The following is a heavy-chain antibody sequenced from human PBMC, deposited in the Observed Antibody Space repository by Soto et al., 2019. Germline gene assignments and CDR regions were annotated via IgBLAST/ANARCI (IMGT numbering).Heavy chain of an antibody. V-gene: IGHV4-4*02. Sequence: KPSETLSLTCAVSGGSIISNTWWSWVRQPPGKGLEWIGEVYHSGSTNYNPSLKSRVTISVDKSKNQFSLKLSSVTAADTAVYYCARDQSEFSTSPRSDSGMDVWGQGTTVTVSS. D-gene: IGHD6-6*01. CDR2: VYHSGST. J-gene: IGHJ6*02. CDR1: GGSIISNTW. CDR3: ARDQSEFSTSPRSDSGMDV.